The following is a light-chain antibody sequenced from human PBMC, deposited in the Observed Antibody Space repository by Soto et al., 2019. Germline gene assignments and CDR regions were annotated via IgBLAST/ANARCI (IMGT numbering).Light chain of an antibody. CDR3: SSYTSSSTV. CDR1: SSDVGGYNY. Sequence: QSALTQPASVSGSPGQSVTISCTGTSSDVGGYNYVSWYQQHPGKAPKLMIYDVSNRPSGVSNRLSGSKSGNTASLTISGLQAEDEADYYCSSYTSSSTVFGTRTKVTVL. J-gene: IGLJ1*01. V-gene: IGLV2-14*01. CDR2: DVS.